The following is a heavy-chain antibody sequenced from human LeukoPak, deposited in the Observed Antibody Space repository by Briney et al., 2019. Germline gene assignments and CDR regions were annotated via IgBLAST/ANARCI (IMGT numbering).Heavy chain of an antibody. D-gene: IGHD2-15*01. CDR2: INHSGST. CDR3: ARDSPCSGGSCYLEDYYYYYMDV. CDR1: GGSFSGYY. Sequence: SETLSLTCAVYGGSFSGYYWSWIRQPPGKGLEWIGEINHSGSTNYNPSLKSRVTMSVDTSKNQFSLKLSSVTAADTAVYYCARDSPCSGGSCYLEDYYYYYMDVWGKGTTVAVSS. J-gene: IGHJ6*03. V-gene: IGHV4-34*01.